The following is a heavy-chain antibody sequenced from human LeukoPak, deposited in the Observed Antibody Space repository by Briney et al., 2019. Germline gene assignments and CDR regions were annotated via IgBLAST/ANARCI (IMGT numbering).Heavy chain of an antibody. CDR3: ARGFLEWLPSISGYYYYGMDV. V-gene: IGHV1-3*01. CDR2: INAGNGNT. D-gene: IGHD3-3*01. Sequence: ASVNVSCKASGYTFTSYAMHWVRQAPGQRLEWMGWINAGNGNTKYSQKFQGRVTITRDTSASTAYMELSSLRSEDTAVYYCARGFLEWLPSISGYYYYGMDVWGQGTTVTVSS. CDR1: GYTFTSYA. J-gene: IGHJ6*02.